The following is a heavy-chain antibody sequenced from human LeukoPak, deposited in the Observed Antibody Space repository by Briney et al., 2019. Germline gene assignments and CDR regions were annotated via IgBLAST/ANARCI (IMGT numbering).Heavy chain of an antibody. CDR1: AGSISSISYY. J-gene: IGHJ4*02. V-gene: IGHV4-39*01. Sequence: SETLSLTCTVYAGSISSISYYWGWIRQPPGKGLEWIGSIYYSGSTYYNPSLKIRFTISVDTSKNQFCRNLGSVTAAETAVYYCARGGITGTTIDYWGQGTLVTVYS. CDR2: IYYSGST. D-gene: IGHD1-7*01. CDR3: ARGGITGTTIDY.